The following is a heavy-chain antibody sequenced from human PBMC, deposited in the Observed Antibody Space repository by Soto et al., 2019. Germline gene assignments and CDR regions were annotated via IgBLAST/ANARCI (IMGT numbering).Heavy chain of an antibody. CDR3: ARHRRGYDWAMFDY. Sequence: SETLSLTCTVSGGSISSSSYYWGWIRQPPGKGLEWIGSIYYSGSTYYNPSLKSRVTISVDTSKNQFSLKLSSVTAADTAVYYCARHRRGYDWAMFDYWGQGTLVTAPQ. CDR1: GGSISSSSYY. J-gene: IGHJ4*02. D-gene: IGHD5-12*01. CDR2: IYYSGST. V-gene: IGHV4-39*01.